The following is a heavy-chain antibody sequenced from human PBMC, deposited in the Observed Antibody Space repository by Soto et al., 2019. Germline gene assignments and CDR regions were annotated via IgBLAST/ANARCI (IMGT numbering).Heavy chain of an antibody. D-gene: IGHD2-15*01. Sequence: QVQLVESGGGVVQPGRSPRLSCAASGFSFRSYGLHWVRQAPGKGLEWMAVISHDGNNKYYADSVKGRFTISRDNSKNTLYLQMNSLRAEDTAVYYCARGGSRYGMDVWGLGTTVTVSS. V-gene: IGHV3-30*03. CDR2: ISHDGNNK. CDR3: ARGGSRYGMDV. J-gene: IGHJ6*02. CDR1: GFSFRSYG.